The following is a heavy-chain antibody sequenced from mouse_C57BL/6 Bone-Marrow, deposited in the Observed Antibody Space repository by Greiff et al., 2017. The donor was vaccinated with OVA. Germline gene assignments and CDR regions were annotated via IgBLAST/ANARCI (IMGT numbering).Heavy chain of an antibody. CDR2: ISSGGSYT. CDR1: GFTFSSYG. CDR3: ARMVTPFAY. D-gene: IGHD2-2*01. V-gene: IGHV5-6*01. J-gene: IGHJ3*01. Sequence: EVQRVESGGDLVKPGGSLKLSCAASGFTFSSYGMSWVRQTPDKGLEWVATISSGGSYTYYPDSLKGRITISTDNAKNTLYLQLSSLKSEDTAMYYCARMVTPFAYWGQGTLVTVSA.